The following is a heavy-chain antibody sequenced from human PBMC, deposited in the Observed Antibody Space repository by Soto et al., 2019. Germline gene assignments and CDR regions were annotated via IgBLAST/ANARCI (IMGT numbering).Heavy chain of an antibody. CDR1: GGTFSSYG. D-gene: IGHD6-13*01. CDR3: ARDRGIAAAGSGGNWLDP. CDR2: IIPAFRKA. J-gene: IGHJ5*02. V-gene: IGHV1-69*01. Sequence: QVQLVQSGAEVKKPGSSVKVSCKASGGTFSSYGISWVRQAPGQGLEWMGGIIPAFRKANYAQKFQGRVTITADEPTSTAYMALSSLRSEATAVYYCARDRGIAAAGSGGNWLDPWGQGTLVTVSS.